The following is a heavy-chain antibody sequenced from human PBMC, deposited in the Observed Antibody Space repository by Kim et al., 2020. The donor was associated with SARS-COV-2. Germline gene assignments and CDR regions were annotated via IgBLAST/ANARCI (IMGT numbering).Heavy chain of an antibody. J-gene: IGHJ4*02. CDR3: AREDTSGWSRVSY. D-gene: IGHD6-19*01. CDR1: GFTFSSYE. Sequence: GGSLRLSCAASGFTFSSYEMNWVRQAPGKGLEWVSYISSSGSNIYFADSVKGRFTISRDNAKNSLYLQMNSLRAEDTAVYYCAREDTSGWSRVSYWGQGTLVTVSS. V-gene: IGHV3-48*03. CDR2: ISSSGSNI.